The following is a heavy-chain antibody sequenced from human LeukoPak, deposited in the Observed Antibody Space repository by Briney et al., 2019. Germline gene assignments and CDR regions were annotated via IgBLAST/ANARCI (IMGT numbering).Heavy chain of an antibody. Sequence: SQTLSLTCTVSGGSISSGSYYWSWIRQPAGKGLEWIGRIYTSGSTNYNPSLKSRVTISVDTSKNQFSLKLSSVTAADTAVYYCAREGEASGSSHLDYWGQGTLVTVSS. CDR1: GGSISSGSYY. J-gene: IGHJ4*02. V-gene: IGHV4-61*02. CDR2: IYTSGST. D-gene: IGHD1-26*01. CDR3: AREGEASGSSHLDY.